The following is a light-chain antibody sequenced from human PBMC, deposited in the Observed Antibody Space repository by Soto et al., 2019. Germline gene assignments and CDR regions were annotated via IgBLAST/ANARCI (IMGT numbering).Light chain of an antibody. V-gene: IGKV3-11*01. J-gene: IGKJ2*01. CDR3: QRRDSWPPNYT. CDR1: QSITSF. CDR2: DAS. Sequence: EIVLTQSPATLSLSPGERATLSCRASQSITSFLAWYQQKPGQAPRLLVYDASNRVTGIPPRFSGSGSGTDFTLTITSLEPEDSAVYYCQRRDSWPPNYTFGQGTKLEI.